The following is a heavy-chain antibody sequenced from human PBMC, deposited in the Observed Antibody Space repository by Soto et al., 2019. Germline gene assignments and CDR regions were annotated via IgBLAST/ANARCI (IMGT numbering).Heavy chain of an antibody. CDR2: IRSKAYGGTT. CDR3: TRGGASPSYYMDV. D-gene: IGHD1-26*01. Sequence: PGGSLRLSCTASGFTFGDYAMSWFRQAPGKGLEWVGFIRSKAYGGTTEYAASVKGRFTISRDDSKSIAYLQMNSLKTEDTAVYYCTRGGASPSYYMDVWGKGTTVTVSS. V-gene: IGHV3-49*03. J-gene: IGHJ6*03. CDR1: GFTFGDYA.